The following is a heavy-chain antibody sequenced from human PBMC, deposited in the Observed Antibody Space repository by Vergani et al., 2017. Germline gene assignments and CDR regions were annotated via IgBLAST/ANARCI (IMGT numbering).Heavy chain of an antibody. CDR2: IHTGGST. D-gene: IGHD2-15*01. CDR1: GESIRSGSHY. CDR3: ARSRPYCTSGSCPAI. J-gene: IGHJ4*02. Sequence: QVKLQESGPGLLKPSQTLSLTCTVSGESIRSGSHYWSWIRQPAGKGPEWTGHIHTGGSTDLNPSFKSRVSISVETSKSQFSLKLNSVTVADTAVYYCARSRPYCTSGSCPAIWGQGSLVTASS. V-gene: IGHV4-61*02.